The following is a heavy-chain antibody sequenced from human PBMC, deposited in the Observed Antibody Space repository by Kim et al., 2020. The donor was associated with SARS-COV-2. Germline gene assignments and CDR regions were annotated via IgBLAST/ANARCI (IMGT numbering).Heavy chain of an antibody. V-gene: IGHV1-69*13. D-gene: IGHD5-12*01. CDR1: GGTFRIYG. CDR2: IIPMFDTR. CDR3: ARDREMASPRASHYDMDV. J-gene: IGHJ6*02. Sequence: SVKVSCKASGGTFRIYGINWVRQAPGQGLEWMGGIIPMFDTRDYAQNLQGRVTITADESTGTVHMELRSLRSEDTAVYYCARDREMASPRASHYDMDVWGQGTTVTVSS.